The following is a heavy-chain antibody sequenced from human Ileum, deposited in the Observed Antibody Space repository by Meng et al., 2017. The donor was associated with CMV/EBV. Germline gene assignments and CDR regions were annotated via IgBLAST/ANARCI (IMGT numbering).Heavy chain of an antibody. CDR3: ARGIGGNSGY. CDR2: INHSRST. D-gene: IGHD4-23*01. Sequence: LSLTCAVYGGSFSGYYWSWIRQPPGKGLEWIGEINHSRSTNYNPSLKSRVTISVDTSKNQFSLKLSSVTAADTAVYYCARGIGGNSGYWGQGTLVTVSS. J-gene: IGHJ4*02. CDR1: GGSFSGYY. V-gene: IGHV4-34*01.